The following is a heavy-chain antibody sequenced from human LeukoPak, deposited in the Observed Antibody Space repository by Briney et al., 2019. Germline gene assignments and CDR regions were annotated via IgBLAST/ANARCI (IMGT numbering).Heavy chain of an antibody. CDR2: INHSGST. J-gene: IGHJ6*03. CDR3: ARRCRQVVPAARGRDYYYYYMDV. V-gene: IGHV4-34*01. CDR1: GGSFSGYY. D-gene: IGHD2-2*01. Sequence: SETLSLTCAVYGGSFSGYYWSWIRQPPGKGLEWIGEINHSGSTNYNPSLKSRVTISVDTSKNQFSLKLSSVTAADTAVYYCARRCRQVVPAARGRDYYYYYMDVWGKGTTVTVS.